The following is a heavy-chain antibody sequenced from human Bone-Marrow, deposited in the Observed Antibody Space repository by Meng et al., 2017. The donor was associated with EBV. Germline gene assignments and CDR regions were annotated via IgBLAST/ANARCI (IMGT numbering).Heavy chain of an antibody. Sequence: QVPRVQSGAEVKKPGASVKVSCKASGSTFTSYDINWVRQATGQGLEWMGWMNPNSGNTGYAQKFQGRVTMTRNTSISTAYMELSSLRSEDTAVYYCARVLCGSCYSIDYWGQGTLVTVSS. V-gene: IGHV1-8*01. CDR1: GSTFTSYD. CDR3: ARVLCGSCYSIDY. CDR2: MNPNSGNT. J-gene: IGHJ4*02. D-gene: IGHD2-15*01.